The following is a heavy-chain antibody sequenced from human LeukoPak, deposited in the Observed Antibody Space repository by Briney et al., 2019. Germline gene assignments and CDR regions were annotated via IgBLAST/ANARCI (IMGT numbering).Heavy chain of an antibody. CDR1: GYTFTNYY. D-gene: IGHD3-9*01. V-gene: IGHV1-46*01. Sequence: ASVKVSCTASGYTFTNYYFHWVRQAPGQGLEWMGIINPSGGSTSYAQKFQGRVTMTRDTSTSTVYMELSSLRSEDTAVYYCARVAFLTGYYHFDYWGQGTPVTVSS. CDR2: INPSGGST. CDR3: ARVAFLTGYYHFDY. J-gene: IGHJ4*02.